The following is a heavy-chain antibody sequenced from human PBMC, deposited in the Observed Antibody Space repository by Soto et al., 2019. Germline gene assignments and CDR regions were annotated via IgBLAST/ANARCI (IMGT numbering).Heavy chain of an antibody. CDR1: GGSIGGYY. J-gene: IGHJ6*02. D-gene: IGHD2-21*02. Sequence: SETLSLTCTVSGGSIGGYYWSWIRQRPGKGLEWIGYMYNTGSTVYNPSFKSRVTISVDTSKNQFSLKLNSVTAADTAVYYCARDLWGYCGTDCYPLDVWGQGTTVTVS. CDR2: MYNTGST. CDR3: ARDLWGYCGTDCYPLDV. V-gene: IGHV4-59*01.